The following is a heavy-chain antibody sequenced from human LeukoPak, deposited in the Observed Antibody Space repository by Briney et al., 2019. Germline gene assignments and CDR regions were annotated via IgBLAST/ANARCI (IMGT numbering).Heavy chain of an antibody. CDR3: ARDTVTGGSGAGYFDY. V-gene: IGHV3-33*01. CDR2: IWYDGSSK. J-gene: IGHJ4*02. CDR1: GFTFSNYG. Sequence: GRSLRLSCAASGFTFSNYGMHWVRQAPGKGLEWVAVIWYDGSSKYYAESVKGRFTISRDNSKNTLYLQMNSLRAEDTAVYYCARDTVTGGSGAGYFDYWGQGTLVTVSS. D-gene: IGHD1-26*01.